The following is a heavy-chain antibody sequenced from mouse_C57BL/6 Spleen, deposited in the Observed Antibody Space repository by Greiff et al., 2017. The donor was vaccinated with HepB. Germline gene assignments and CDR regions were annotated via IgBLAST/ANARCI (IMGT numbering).Heavy chain of an antibody. CDR2: IYPGDGDT. Sequence: VQLQESGPELVKPGASVKISCKASGYAFSSSWMNWVKQRPGKGLEWIGRIYPGDGDTNYNGKFKGKATLTADKSSSTAYMQLSSLTSDDSAVYFCASPYYYGSPYYAMDYWGQGTSVTVSS. CDR3: ASPYYYGSPYYAMDY. CDR1: GYAFSSSW. J-gene: IGHJ4*01. V-gene: IGHV1-82*01. D-gene: IGHD1-1*01.